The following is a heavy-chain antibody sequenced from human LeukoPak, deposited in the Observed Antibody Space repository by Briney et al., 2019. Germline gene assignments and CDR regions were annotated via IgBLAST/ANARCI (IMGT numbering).Heavy chain of an antibody. CDR1: GFTFSSYA. D-gene: IGHD6-13*01. V-gene: IGHV3-23*01. CDR3: ARNNRIAAAGTYWFDP. J-gene: IGHJ5*02. CDR2: ISVSGGST. Sequence: GGSLRLSCAASGFTFSSYAMSWVRQAPGKGLEWVSAISVSGGSTYYADSVKGRFTISRDNSKNTLYLQMNSLRAEDTAVYYCARNNRIAAAGTYWFDPWGQGTLATVSS.